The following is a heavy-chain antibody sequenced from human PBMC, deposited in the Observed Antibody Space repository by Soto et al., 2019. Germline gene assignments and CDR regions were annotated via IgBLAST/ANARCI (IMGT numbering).Heavy chain of an antibody. CDR1: GFTFSSYA. V-gene: IGHV3-30-3*01. D-gene: IGHD2-2*01. CDR2: ISYDGSNK. J-gene: IGHJ6*02. CDR3: ARWVYCSSTSCVDYGMDV. Sequence: GGSLRLSCAASGFTFSSYAMHWVRQAPGKGLEWVAVISYDGSNKYYADSVKGRFTISRDNSKNTLYLQMNSLRAEDTAVYYCARWVYCSSTSCVDYGMDVWGQGTTVTVSS.